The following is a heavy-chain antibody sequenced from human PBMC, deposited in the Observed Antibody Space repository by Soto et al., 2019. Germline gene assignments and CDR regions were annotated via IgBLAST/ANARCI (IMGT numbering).Heavy chain of an antibody. V-gene: IGHV3-13*01. J-gene: IGHJ6*02. Sequence: GGSLRLSCAASGFTFSSYDMHWVRQATGKGLEWVSAIGTAGDTYYPGSVKGRFTISRENAKNSLYLQMNSLRAEDTAVYYCARGGYGSEAYYYYGMDVWGQGTTVTVSS. CDR3: ARGGYGSEAYYYYGMDV. D-gene: IGHD5-12*01. CDR1: GFTFSSYD. CDR2: IGTAGDT.